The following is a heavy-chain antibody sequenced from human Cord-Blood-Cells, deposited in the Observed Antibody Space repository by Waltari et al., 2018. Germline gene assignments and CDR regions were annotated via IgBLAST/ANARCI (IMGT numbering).Heavy chain of an antibody. Sequence: QLQLQQWGAGRLQPSETLSLTCAVYVGSSSGYYCSWIRQPPGKGLEWIGEINHSGRTNYNPSLKSRVTISVDTSKNQFSLKRSSVTAADTAVYYCARGPLLGIIAYWGQGTLVTVSS. CDR2: INHSGRT. V-gene: IGHV4-34*01. CDR1: VGSSSGYY. J-gene: IGHJ4*02. CDR3: ARGPLLGIIAY. D-gene: IGHD7-27*01.